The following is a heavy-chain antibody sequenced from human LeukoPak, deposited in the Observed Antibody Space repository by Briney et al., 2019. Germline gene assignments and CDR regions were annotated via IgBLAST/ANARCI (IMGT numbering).Heavy chain of an antibody. V-gene: IGHV3-30*02. Sequence: GGSLRLSCAASGYTFSSYGMHWVRQAPGKGLEWVGFIRYDGSDKNYAESVKGRFTISGDNSKNTLYLQTNSLRAEETAVYYCAKWWGPGSSSTWPRATYFDSWGQGTLVTVSS. CDR3: AKWWGPGSSSTWPRATYFDS. CDR1: GYTFSSYG. CDR2: IRYDGSDK. D-gene: IGHD6-13*01. J-gene: IGHJ4*02.